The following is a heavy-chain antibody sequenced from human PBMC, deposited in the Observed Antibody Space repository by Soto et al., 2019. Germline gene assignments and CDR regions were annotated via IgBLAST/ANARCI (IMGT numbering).Heavy chain of an antibody. CDR2: ISGSGGST. Sequence: EVQLLESGGGLVQPGGSLRLSCAASGFTFSSYAMSWVRQAPGKGLEWVSAISGSGGSTYYADSVKGRFTISRDNSKNTLYLQMNSLRAEDTAVYYCAKDRGYCSGGSCYSSHDYWGQGTLVTVSS. V-gene: IGHV3-23*01. CDR1: GFTFSSYA. J-gene: IGHJ4*02. D-gene: IGHD2-15*01. CDR3: AKDRGYCSGGSCYSSHDY.